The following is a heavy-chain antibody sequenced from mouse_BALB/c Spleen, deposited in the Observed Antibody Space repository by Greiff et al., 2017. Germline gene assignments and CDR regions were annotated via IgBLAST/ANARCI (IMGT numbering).Heavy chain of an antibody. CDR1: GYSFTGYF. CDR2: INPYNGDT. J-gene: IGHJ2*01. V-gene: IGHV1-37*01. CDR3: GKVYYGSSYYDY. Sequence: EVQRVESGPELVKPGASVKISCKASGYSFTGYFMNWVKQSHGKSLEWIGRINPYNGDTFYNQKFKGKATLTVEKSSSTAHMELLSLTSEDSAVYYCGKVYYGSSYYDYWGQGTTLTVSS. D-gene: IGHD1-1*01.